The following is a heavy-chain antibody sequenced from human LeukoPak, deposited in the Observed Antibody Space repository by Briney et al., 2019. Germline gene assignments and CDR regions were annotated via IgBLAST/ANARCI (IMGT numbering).Heavy chain of an antibody. J-gene: IGHJ4*02. V-gene: IGHV4-39*01. CDR3: APIAIRSGY. Sequence: SETLSLTCTVSGGSVSSSGYYWGWIRQPPGKGLEWIGSIYYSGSTYYNPSLKSRVSISVDTSKNQFSLNLTSVTAADTAVYFCAPIAIRSGYWGQGTLVTVSS. CDR1: GGSVSSSGYY. D-gene: IGHD3-9*01. CDR2: IYYSGST.